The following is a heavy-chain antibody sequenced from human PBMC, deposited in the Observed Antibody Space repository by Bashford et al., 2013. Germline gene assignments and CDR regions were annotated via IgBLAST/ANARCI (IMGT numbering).Heavy chain of an antibody. D-gene: IGHD3-3*01. CDR1: GGTFTDYI. J-gene: IGHJ6*02. Sequence: ASVKVSCKASGGTFTDYIVNWVRQAPGKGLEWMGGFDPEDGETIYAQKFQGRVTMTEDTSTDTAYMELSSLRSEDTAVYYCATDSLRFLGRYYYGMDVWGQGTTVTVSS. CDR2: FDPEDGET. V-gene: IGHV1-24*01. CDR3: ATDSLRFLGRYYYGMDV.